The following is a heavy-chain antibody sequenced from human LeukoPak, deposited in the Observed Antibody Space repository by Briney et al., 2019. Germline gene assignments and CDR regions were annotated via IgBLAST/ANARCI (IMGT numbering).Heavy chain of an antibody. D-gene: IGHD3-10*02. V-gene: IGHV3-23*01. Sequence: GGSLGLSCAASGFTFSSYAMSWVRQAPGKGLEWVSAISGSGGSTYYADSVKGRFTISRDNSKNTLYLQMNSLRAEDTAVYYCAKGPLVRYAGSYFFDYWGQGTLVTVSS. CDR3: AKGPLVRYAGSYFFDY. CDR2: ISGSGGST. J-gene: IGHJ4*02. CDR1: GFTFSSYA.